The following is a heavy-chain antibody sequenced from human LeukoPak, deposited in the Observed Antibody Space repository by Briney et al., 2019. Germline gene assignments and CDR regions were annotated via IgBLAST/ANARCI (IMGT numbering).Heavy chain of an antibody. CDR1: GFPFSSYE. CDR2: ISSSGMTK. D-gene: IGHD3-16*02. V-gene: IGHV3-48*03. CDR3: ARDGRSRGLSHVNFDY. Sequence: GGSLRLSCAASGFPFSSYEMNWVRQAPGKGLEWVSYISSSGMTKYYAVSVKGRFTMSRDNAKSSLYLQLNSLRAEDTAVYYCARDGRSRGLSHVNFDYWGQGSLVTVSS. J-gene: IGHJ4*02.